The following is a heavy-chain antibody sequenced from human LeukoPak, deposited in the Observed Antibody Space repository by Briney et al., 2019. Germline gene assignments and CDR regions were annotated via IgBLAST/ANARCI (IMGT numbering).Heavy chain of an antibody. D-gene: IGHD3-9*01. Sequence: AGGSLRLSCAASGFTLSSYAMSWVRQAPGKGLEWVSAISGSGGSTYYADSVKGRFTISRDNSKNTLYLQMNSLRAEDTAVYYCAEDQPYDIFYMDVWGQGTTVTVSS. CDR2: ISGSGGST. V-gene: IGHV3-23*01. CDR3: AEDQPYDIFYMDV. J-gene: IGHJ6*03. CDR1: GFTLSSYA.